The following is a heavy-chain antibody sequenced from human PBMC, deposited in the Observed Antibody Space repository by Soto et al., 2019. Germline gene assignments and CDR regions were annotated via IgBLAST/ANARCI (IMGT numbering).Heavy chain of an antibody. CDR3: ARGAGVNLRGGTYYFVY. J-gene: IGHJ4*02. CDR2: IYYSGST. D-gene: IGHD2-8*01. CDR1: GGSISSYY. V-gene: IGHV4-59*01. Sequence: SETLSLTCTVSGGSISSYYWSWIRQPPGKGLEWIGYIYYSGSTNYNPSLKSRVTISVDTSKNQFSLKLSPVTAADTDVYYCARGAGVNLRGGTYYFVYWGQGTLVTVSS.